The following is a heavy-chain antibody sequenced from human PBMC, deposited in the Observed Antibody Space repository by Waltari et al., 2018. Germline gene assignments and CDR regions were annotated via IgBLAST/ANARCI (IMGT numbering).Heavy chain of an antibody. D-gene: IGHD6-13*01. Sequence: QVQLQQWGAGLLKPSETLSLTCAVYGGSFSGYYWSWIRQPPGKGLEWIGEINHSGSTNYNPPLKSRVTLSVDTSKNQFSLKLSSVTAADTAVYYCARGASAAGAYYFDYWGQGTLVTVSS. CDR1: GGSFSGYY. V-gene: IGHV4-34*01. CDR2: INHSGST. CDR3: ARGASAAGAYYFDY. J-gene: IGHJ4*02.